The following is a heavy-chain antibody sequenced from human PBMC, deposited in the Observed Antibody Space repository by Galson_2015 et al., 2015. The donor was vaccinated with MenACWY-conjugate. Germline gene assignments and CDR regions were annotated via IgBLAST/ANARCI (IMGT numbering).Heavy chain of an antibody. CDR3: ARARAGYSYDYFDP. Sequence: SVKVSCKASGSTFTNYALHWMRQAPGQRLEWMGRINVASGNTRSSQKFQGRVTITTDTSASTAYMELSSLRSEDTAVYYSARARAGYSYDYFDPWGQGTLVTVSS. CDR1: GSTFTNYA. D-gene: IGHD5-18*01. J-gene: IGHJ5*02. V-gene: IGHV1-3*01. CDR2: INVASGNT.